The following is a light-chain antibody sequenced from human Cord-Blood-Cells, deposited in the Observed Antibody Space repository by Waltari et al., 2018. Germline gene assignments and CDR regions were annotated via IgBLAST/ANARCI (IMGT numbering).Light chain of an antibody. CDR3: QSYDSSLSGYWV. CDR1: GSNITAGES. CDR2: GNS. V-gene: IGLV1-40*01. Sequence: QSVPTQPPPLPSPPGQSVTTSPTGTGSNITAGESAHCYQQLPGTAPKLLIYGNSNRPSGVPDRFSGSKSGTSASLAITGLQAEDEADYYCQSYDSSLSGYWVFGGGTKLTVL. J-gene: IGLJ3*02.